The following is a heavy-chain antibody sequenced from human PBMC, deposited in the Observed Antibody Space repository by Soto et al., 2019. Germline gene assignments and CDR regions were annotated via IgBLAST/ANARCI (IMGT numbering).Heavy chain of an antibody. D-gene: IGHD6-6*01. CDR1: GYIFTNND. CDR2: MNPGSGDT. V-gene: IGHV1-8*01. Sequence: GASVKVSCKASGYIFTNNDVSWVRQATGQGLEWMGWMNPGSGDTGYAQKFQGRVTMTRDISIATAYMELSSLRSDDTAVYYCARDLVNAEYSNFDYWGQGTLVTVSS. J-gene: IGHJ4*02. CDR3: ARDLVNAEYSNFDY.